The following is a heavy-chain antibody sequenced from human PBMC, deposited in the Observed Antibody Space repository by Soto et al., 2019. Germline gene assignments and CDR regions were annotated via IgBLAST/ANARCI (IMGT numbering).Heavy chain of an antibody. CDR3: AGGVWDGYGYCKN. Sequence: SVKVSCKSSGFTFTKSAVQWVRQARGQRLEWIGWIVVGSGNTNYAQKFQERVTIARDTSTSAAYMELSSLRSDDTAVYYCAGGVWDGYGYCKNWGQGTQVTVAS. CDR1: GFTFTKSA. D-gene: IGHD5-18*01. V-gene: IGHV1-58*01. CDR2: IVVGSGNT. J-gene: IGHJ1*01.